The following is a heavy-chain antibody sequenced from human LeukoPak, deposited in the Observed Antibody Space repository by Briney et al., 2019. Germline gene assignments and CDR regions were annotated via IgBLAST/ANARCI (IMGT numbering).Heavy chain of an antibody. J-gene: IGHJ4*02. V-gene: IGHV1-69*05. CDR1: GGTFSSYA. CDR2: IIPIFGTA. D-gene: IGHD3-10*01. CDR3: AGEIRGSDAYFDY. Sequence: SVKVSCKASGGTFSSYAISWVRQAPGQGLEWMGRIIPIFGTANYAQKFQGRVTITTDESTSTAYMELSSLRSEDTAVYYCAGEIRGSDAYFDYWGQGTLVTVSS.